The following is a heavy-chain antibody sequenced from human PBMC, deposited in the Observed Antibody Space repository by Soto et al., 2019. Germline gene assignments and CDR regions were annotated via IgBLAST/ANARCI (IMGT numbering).Heavy chain of an antibody. CDR1: GFTFSDSY. Sequence: LRLSCAASGFTFSDSYMSWIRQAPGKGLEWISYITFSGNTVYYADSLKGRFTISRDNAKNSLYLQMNRLRAEDTAVYYCARVSWREKYGMDVWGQGTTVTV. V-gene: IGHV3-11*01. J-gene: IGHJ6*02. CDR2: ITFSGNTV. CDR3: ARVSWREKYGMDV.